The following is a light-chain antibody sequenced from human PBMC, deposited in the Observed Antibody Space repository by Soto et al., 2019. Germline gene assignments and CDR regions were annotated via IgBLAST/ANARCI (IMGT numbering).Light chain of an antibody. CDR3: RSYAGTNNFV. CDR1: SSDVGFYNY. CDR2: EVS. J-gene: IGLJ1*01. V-gene: IGLV2-8*01. Sequence: QSALTQPPSASGSPGQSVTISCAGTSSDVGFYNYVSWYQQHPGKAPKLIISEVSQRPSGVPDRFSGSKSGNTASLTVSGLQAEDEADYYCRSYAGTNNFVFGTGTKLTVL.